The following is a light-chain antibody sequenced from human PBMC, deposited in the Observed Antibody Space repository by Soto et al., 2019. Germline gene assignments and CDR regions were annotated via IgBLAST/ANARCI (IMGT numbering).Light chain of an antibody. CDR1: QSVGSH. J-gene: IGKJ2*01. CDR2: GSS. Sequence: EIVVTQSPDTLSVSPGERAALSCRTSQSVGSHLAWYQQKPGQVPRLLIYGSSNRATGIPVRFSGSGSGTEFTLTLSSLQSEDFAVYYCHHYSSWPPYTFGQGTKLEIK. V-gene: IGKV3D-15*01. CDR3: HHYSSWPPYT.